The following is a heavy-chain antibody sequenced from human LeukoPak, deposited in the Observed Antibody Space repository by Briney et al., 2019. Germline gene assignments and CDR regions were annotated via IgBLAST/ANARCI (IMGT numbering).Heavy chain of an antibody. CDR2: IKQDGSET. J-gene: IGHJ4*01. CDR3: VREGFYFFDF. Sequence: GGSLRLSCAASGFTFINYYMHWVRQAPGKGLEWVANIKQDGSETTYADSVRGRFTIFRDNAKDSVYLQMNSLRAEDSATYYCVREGFYFFDFWGQGTLVTVSS. V-gene: IGHV3-7*01. CDR1: GFTFINYY.